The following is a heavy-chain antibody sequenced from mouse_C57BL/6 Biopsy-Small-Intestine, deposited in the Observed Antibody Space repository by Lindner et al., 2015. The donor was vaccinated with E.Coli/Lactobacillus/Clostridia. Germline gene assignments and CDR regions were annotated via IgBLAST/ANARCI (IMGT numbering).Heavy chain of an antibody. CDR2: IDPNSGGI. V-gene: IGHV1-72*01. CDR1: GYTFTSYW. D-gene: IGHD1-1*01. Sequence: VQLQESGAELVKPGASVKLSCKASGYTFTSYWMHWVKQRPGRGLEWIGRIDPNSGGIKYNEKFSNKATLTVDKPSTTAYMQLSSLTSEDSAVYYCARRGNYYGSPFDYWGQGTTLTVSS. CDR3: ARRGNYYGSPFDY. J-gene: IGHJ2*01.